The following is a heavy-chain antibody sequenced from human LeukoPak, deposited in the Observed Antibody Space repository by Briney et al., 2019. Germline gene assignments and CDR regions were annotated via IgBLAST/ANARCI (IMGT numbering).Heavy chain of an antibody. V-gene: IGHV1-2*02. J-gene: IGHJ4*02. CDR1: GYTFSASL. D-gene: IGHD3-22*01. CDR2: INPNSGGT. Sequence: ASVRVSCKASGYTFSASLLHWVRQAPGQPLEWMGWINPNSGGTKCAQKFQGRVTLTTDTSIGTAYMELSSLRSEDTAVYYCARERLDYYDSSGYYWFDYWGQGTLVTVSS. CDR3: ARERLDYYDSSGYYWFDY.